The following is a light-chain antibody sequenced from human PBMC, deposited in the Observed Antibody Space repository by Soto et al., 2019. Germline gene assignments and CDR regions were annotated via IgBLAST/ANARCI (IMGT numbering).Light chain of an antibody. CDR3: SSYTSSTTVI. CDR1: GSDVGGYNY. CDR2: EVS. J-gene: IGLJ2*01. Sequence: QSALTQPASVSGSPGQSITISCTGTGSDVGGYNYVSWHQQHPGKAPKLMIYEVSNRPSGVSNRFSGSKSGNTASLTISGIQAEDEADYYCSSYTSSTTVIFGGGTQLTVL. V-gene: IGLV2-14*01.